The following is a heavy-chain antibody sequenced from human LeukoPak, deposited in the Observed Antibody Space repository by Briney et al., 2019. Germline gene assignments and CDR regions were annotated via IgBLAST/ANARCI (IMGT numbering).Heavy chain of an antibody. CDR3: ARDDYSNYGSEYYYYYMDV. D-gene: IGHD4-11*01. Sequence: GGSLRLSCAASGFTFSSYAMSWVRQAPGKGLEWVSAISGSGGSTYYADSVKGRFTISRDNSKNTLYLQMNSLRAEDTAVYYCARDDYSNYGSEYYYYYMDVWGKGTTVTVSS. CDR2: ISGSGGST. CDR1: GFTFSSYA. V-gene: IGHV3-23*01. J-gene: IGHJ6*03.